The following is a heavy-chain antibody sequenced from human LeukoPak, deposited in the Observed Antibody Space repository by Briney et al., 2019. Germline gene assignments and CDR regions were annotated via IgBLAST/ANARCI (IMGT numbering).Heavy chain of an antibody. V-gene: IGHV3-23*01. CDR1: GFTLSSYA. D-gene: IGHD4-23*01. Sequence: GGSLRLSCAATGFTLSSYAMSWVRQAPGKGLEWVSAISGSGGSTYYADSVKGRFTISRDNSKNTLYLQMNSLRAEDTAVYYCAKEPNTVVHHTGNYWGQGTLVTVSS. CDR3: AKEPNTVVHHTGNY. CDR2: ISGSGGST. J-gene: IGHJ4*02.